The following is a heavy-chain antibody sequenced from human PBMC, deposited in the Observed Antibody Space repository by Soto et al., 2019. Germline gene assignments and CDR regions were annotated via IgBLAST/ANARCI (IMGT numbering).Heavy chain of an antibody. D-gene: IGHD5-12*01. CDR1: GFTFTSSA. CDR2: CVVGSGNT. Sequence: QMQLVQSGPEVKKPGTSVKVSCKASGFTFTSSAMQWVRQARGQRLEWIGWCVVGSGNTNYAQKFQERVTITRDMSKSTTDMEPSSPRTEDTAVYYCAADGGYDLYYYCNATDVWGQGTTVTVSS. CDR3: AADGGYDLYYYCNATDV. V-gene: IGHV1-58*02. J-gene: IGHJ6*02.